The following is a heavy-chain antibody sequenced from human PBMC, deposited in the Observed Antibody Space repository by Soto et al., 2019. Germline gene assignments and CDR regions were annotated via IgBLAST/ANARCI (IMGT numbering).Heavy chain of an antibody. Sequence: GASVKVSCKVSGYTLTELSMHWVRQAPGKGLEWMGGFDPEDGETIYAQKFQGRVTMTEDTSTDTACMELSSLRSEDTAVYYCARTDTAMVTLSSWGQGTLVTVSS. V-gene: IGHV1-24*01. CDR1: GYTLTELS. J-gene: IGHJ4*02. CDR2: FDPEDGET. D-gene: IGHD5-18*01. CDR3: ARTDTAMVTLSS.